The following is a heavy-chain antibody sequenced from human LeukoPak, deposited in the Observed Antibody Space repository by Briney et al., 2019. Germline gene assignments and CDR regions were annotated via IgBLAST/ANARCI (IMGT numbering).Heavy chain of an antibody. V-gene: IGHV4-61*01. Sequence: PSETLSLTCTVSGGSISSSSYYWGWIRQPPGKGLEWIGNTYSSGSTNYNPSLKSRVTISLDTSKNQFSLKMSSVTAADTAVYYCAKDWELGSWGQGTLVTVSS. CDR3: AKDWELGS. CDR2: TYSSGST. CDR1: GGSISSSSYY. J-gene: IGHJ5*02. D-gene: IGHD1-26*01.